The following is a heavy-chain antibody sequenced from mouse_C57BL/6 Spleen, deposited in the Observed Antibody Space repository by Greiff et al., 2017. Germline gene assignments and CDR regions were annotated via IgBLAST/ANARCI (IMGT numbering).Heavy chain of an antibody. D-gene: IGHD1-1*01. J-gene: IGHJ4*01. CDR1: GYTFTSYW. CDR3: ARGPAYYYGSSYDAMDD. CDR2: INPSNGGT. Sequence: VQLQQPGTELVKPGASVKLSCKASGYTFTSYWMHWVKQRPGQGLEWIGNINPSNGGTNYNEKFKSKATLTVDKSSSTAYMQLSSLTSEDSAVYYWARGPAYYYGSSYDAMDDWGQGTSVTVSS. V-gene: IGHV1-53*01.